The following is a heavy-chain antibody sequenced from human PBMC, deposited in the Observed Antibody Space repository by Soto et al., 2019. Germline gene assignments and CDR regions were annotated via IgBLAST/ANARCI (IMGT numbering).Heavy chain of an antibody. CDR3: ARGVSAGVDY. CDR1: GGTFSSYA. D-gene: IGHD1-26*01. V-gene: IGHV1-69*13. CDR2: IIPIFGTT. Sequence: ASVKVSCKASGGTFSSYAISWVRQAPGQGLEWMGGIIPIFGTTNYAQKFQGRVTITADESTSTAYMELTTLTSDDTAFYYCARGVSAGVDYWGQGTLVTVSS. J-gene: IGHJ4*02.